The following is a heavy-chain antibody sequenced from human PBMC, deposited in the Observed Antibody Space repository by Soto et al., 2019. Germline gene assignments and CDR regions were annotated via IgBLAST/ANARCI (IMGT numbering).Heavy chain of an antibody. Sequence: SETLSLTCTVSGGSISSYYWSWIRQPAGKGLEWIGRIYTSGSTNYNPPLKSRVTMSVDTSKNQFSLKLSSVTAADTAVYYCARTPYYDSSGYFDYWGQGTLVTVSS. CDR3: ARTPYYDSSGYFDY. J-gene: IGHJ4*02. CDR2: IYTSGST. CDR1: GGSISSYY. D-gene: IGHD3-22*01. V-gene: IGHV4-4*07.